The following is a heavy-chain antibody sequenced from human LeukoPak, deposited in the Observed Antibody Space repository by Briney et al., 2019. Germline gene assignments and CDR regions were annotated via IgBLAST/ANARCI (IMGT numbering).Heavy chain of an antibody. D-gene: IGHD3-22*01. J-gene: IGHJ4*02. CDR3: ARMLISSGYYVDS. V-gene: IGHV3-53*01. CDR1: GFTVSSNY. CDR2: IYSGGTT. Sequence: GGSLRLSCAASGFTVSSNYMSWVRQAPGKRLEWVSVIYSGGTTYYADSVKGRFTISRDISKNTLYLQMDSLRVEDTAVYYCARMLISSGYYVDSWGQGTLVTVSS.